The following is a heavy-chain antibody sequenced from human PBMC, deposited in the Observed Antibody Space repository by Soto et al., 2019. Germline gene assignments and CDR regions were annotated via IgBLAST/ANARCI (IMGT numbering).Heavy chain of an antibody. J-gene: IGHJ6*02. CDR1: GFTFSSYG. CDR2: IWYDGSNK. V-gene: IGHV3-33*01. CDR3: ARDGPLTTVVTSYYYGMDV. D-gene: IGHD4-17*01. Sequence: QVQLVESGGGVVQPGRSLRLSCAASGFTFSSYGMHWVRQAPGKGLEWVAVIWYDGSNKYYADSVKGRFTISRDNSKNTLYLQMTSRSAEDTAVYYCARDGPLTTVVTSYYYGMDVWGQGTTVTVSS.